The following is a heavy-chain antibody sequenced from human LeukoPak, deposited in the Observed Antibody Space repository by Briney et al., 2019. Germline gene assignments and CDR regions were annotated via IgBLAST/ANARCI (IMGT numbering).Heavy chain of an antibody. V-gene: IGHV3-30-3*01. J-gene: IGHJ4*02. CDR3: ARGDGH. Sequence: QPRRSLRLSCAASGFTFSSYSMHWVRQAPGKGLEWVAVISYDGSNKYNADSVKGRFTISRDNSKNTLYLQMNSLRAEDTAVYYCARGDGHWGQGTLVTVSS. CDR1: GFTFSSYS. CDR2: ISYDGSNK.